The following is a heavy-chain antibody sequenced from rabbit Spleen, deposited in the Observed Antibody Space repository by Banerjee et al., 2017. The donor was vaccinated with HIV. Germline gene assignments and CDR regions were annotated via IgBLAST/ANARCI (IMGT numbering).Heavy chain of an antibody. V-gene: IGHV1S45*01. CDR1: GVSLNDKDV. Sequence: EQLEESGGGLVKPEGSLTLTCKASGVSLNDKDVMCWVRQAPGKGLEWISCINIVTGKSVYARWAKGRFTMSRTSSTTVTLQMTSLTAADTATYFCARDLVGVIGWNFNLWGPGTLVTVS. J-gene: IGHJ4*01. CDR3: ARDLVGVIGWNFNL. D-gene: IGHD1-1*01. CDR2: INIVTGKS.